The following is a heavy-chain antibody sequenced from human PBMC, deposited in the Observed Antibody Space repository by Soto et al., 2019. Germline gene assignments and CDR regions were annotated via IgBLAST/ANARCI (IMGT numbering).Heavy chain of an antibody. CDR1: GGSISSSSYY. V-gene: IGHV4-39*01. J-gene: IGHJ4*02. CDR3: ARLYGDYEASDY. Sequence: QLQLQESGPGLVKPSETLSLTCTVSGGSISSSSYYWGWIRQPPGKGLEWIGSIYYSGSTYYHPSLKSRVTLSVDTSKNQSALKLSSVTAADTAVYYCARLYGDYEASDYWGQGTLVTVSS. D-gene: IGHD4-17*01. CDR2: IYYSGST.